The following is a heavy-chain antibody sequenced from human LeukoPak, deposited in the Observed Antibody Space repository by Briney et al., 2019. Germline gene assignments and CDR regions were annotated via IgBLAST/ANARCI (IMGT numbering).Heavy chain of an antibody. Sequence: SLKVSCKASGGTFSSYAISWARQAPGQGPEWMGGIIPIFGTANYAQKFQGRVTITADESTSPAYMELSSLRSEDTAVYYWARTRLEWLQFDYWGQGTLVTVSS. V-gene: IGHV1-69*13. CDR2: IIPIFGTA. CDR1: GGTFSSYA. D-gene: IGHD3-3*01. CDR3: ARTRLEWLQFDY. J-gene: IGHJ4*02.